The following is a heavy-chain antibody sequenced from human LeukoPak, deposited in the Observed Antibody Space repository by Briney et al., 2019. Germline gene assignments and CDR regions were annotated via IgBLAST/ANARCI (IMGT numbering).Heavy chain of an antibody. J-gene: IGHJ4*02. D-gene: IGHD3-22*01. Sequence: SETLSLTCTVSGGSINSGAYYWSWIRQHPGKGLEWIGYIYYSGSTYYNPSPKSRVTISIDTSKNQFSLKLSSVTAADTAVYYCAAHPTYYSDTRGYSRWGQGTLVTVSS. CDR3: AAHPTYYSDTRGYSR. CDR1: GGSINSGAYY. V-gene: IGHV4-31*03. CDR2: IYYSGST.